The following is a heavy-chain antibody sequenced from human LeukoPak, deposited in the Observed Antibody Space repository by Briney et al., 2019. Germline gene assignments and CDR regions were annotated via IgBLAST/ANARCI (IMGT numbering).Heavy chain of an antibody. CDR3: ARTPTYYDILTDYPYYFDY. Sequence: AGSLRLSCVASGFTFSSFQMNWVRQAPWKELEWVSYISSSGSIMFYADYVKGRFTISRDNAKNSLYLHMNSLRAEDTAVYYCARTPTYYDILTDYPYYFDYWGQGTLVTVSS. CDR1: GFTFSSFQ. V-gene: IGHV3-48*03. D-gene: IGHD3-9*01. J-gene: IGHJ4*02. CDR2: ISSSGSIM.